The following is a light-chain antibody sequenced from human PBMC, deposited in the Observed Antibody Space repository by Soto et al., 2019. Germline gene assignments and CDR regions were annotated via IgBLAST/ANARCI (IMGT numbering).Light chain of an antibody. CDR3: ETWDSNTRV. Sequence: QSALTQSSSASASLGSSVKLTCTLSSGHSNYMIAWHQQQPGKAPRYLMNLEGSGSYNKGSEVPDRFSGSSSGADRSLTITNLQFEDEAEYYCETWDSNTRVFGGGTKLTVL. CDR2: LEGSGSY. J-gene: IGLJ3*02. CDR1: SGHSNYM. V-gene: IGLV4-60*02.